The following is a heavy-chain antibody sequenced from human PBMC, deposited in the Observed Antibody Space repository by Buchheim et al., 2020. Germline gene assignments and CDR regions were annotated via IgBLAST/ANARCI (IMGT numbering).Heavy chain of an antibody. CDR2: INHSGST. CDR1: GGSFSGYY. J-gene: IGHJ5*02. Sequence: QVQLQESGPGLVKPSQTLSLTCAVSGGSFSGYYWSWIRQPPGKGLEWIGEINHSGSTNYNPSLKSRVTISVDTSKNQFSLKLSSVTAADTAVYYCARAALVVASTNWFDPWGQGTL. V-gene: IGHV4-34*09. D-gene: IGHD2-15*01. CDR3: ARAALVVASTNWFDP.